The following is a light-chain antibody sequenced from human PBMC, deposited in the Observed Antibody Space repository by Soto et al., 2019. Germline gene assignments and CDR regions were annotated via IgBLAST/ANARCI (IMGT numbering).Light chain of an antibody. Sequence: DIQMTQSPSSLSASVGDRVTITCRARQGISNYLAWYQQKPGKVPKLLIYAASTLQSGVPSRFSGSGSGTHFALTISSLQPEDVATYYCQKYNSAPWTFGQGPKVDI. CDR3: QKYNSAPWT. CDR1: QGISNY. V-gene: IGKV1-27*01. J-gene: IGKJ1*01. CDR2: AAS.